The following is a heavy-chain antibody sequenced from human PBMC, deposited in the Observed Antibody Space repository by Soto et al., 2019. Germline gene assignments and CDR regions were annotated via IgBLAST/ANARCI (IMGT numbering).Heavy chain of an antibody. V-gene: IGHV3-33*01. Sequence: PGGSLRLSCAASGFTFSSYGMHWVRQAPGKGLEWVAVIWYDGSNKYSADSVKGRFSISRDNSKNTLFLQMNSLRAEDTAVYYCARDQDENTNYYYGMDVWGQGTTVTVSS. CDR3: ARDQDENTNYYYGMDV. CDR2: IWYDGSNK. CDR1: GFTFSSYG. J-gene: IGHJ6*02. D-gene: IGHD2-15*01.